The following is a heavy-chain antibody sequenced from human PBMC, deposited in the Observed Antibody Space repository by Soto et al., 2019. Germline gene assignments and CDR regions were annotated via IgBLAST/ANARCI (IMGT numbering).Heavy chain of an antibody. Sequence: QVQLVQSGAEVKKPGASVKVSCKASGYTFTSYDINWVRQATGQGLEWMGWMNPNSGNTGYAQKFQGRVTMTRNTSISTAYMELSSLRSEDTALYYCASRGYALRGHDAFDIWGQGTMVTVSS. V-gene: IGHV1-8*01. CDR3: ASRGYALRGHDAFDI. J-gene: IGHJ3*02. CDR2: MNPNSGNT. D-gene: IGHD5-18*01. CDR1: GYTFTSYD.